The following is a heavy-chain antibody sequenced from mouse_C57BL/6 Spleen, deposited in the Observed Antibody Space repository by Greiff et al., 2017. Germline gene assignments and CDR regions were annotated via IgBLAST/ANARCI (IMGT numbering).Heavy chain of an antibody. J-gene: IGHJ1*03. Sequence: EVKLMESGAELVRPGASVKLSCTASGFNIKDYYMHWVKQRPEQGLEWIGRIDPEDGDTEYAPKFQGKATMTADTSSNTAYLQLSSLTSEDTAVYYCTRTYYGSSGWYFDVWGTGTTVTVSS. CDR1: GFNIKDYY. D-gene: IGHD1-1*01. CDR2: IDPEDGDT. V-gene: IGHV14-1*01. CDR3: TRTYYGSSGWYFDV.